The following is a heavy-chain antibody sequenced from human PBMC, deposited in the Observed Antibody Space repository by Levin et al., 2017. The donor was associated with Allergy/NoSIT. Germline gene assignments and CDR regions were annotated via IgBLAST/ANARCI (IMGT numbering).Heavy chain of an antibody. Sequence: GGSLRLSCEASGFTFSSYGMHWVRQAPGKGLEWVALIWSDGNNKYFADSVKGRVTISRDNSKNTLYLQMNSLTADDTAVYYCARDTAGYYYAVDVWGQGTTITVCS. D-gene: IGHD3-9*01. CDR3: ARDTAGYYYAVDV. V-gene: IGHV3-33*01. CDR2: IWSDGNNK. CDR1: GFTFSSYG. J-gene: IGHJ6*02.